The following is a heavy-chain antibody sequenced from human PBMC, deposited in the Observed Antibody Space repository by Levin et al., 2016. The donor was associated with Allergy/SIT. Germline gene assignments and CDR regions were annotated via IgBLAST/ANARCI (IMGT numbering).Heavy chain of an antibody. CDR1: GFTFSSYW. J-gene: IGHJ4*02. V-gene: IGHV3-74*01. CDR2: INSDGSST. CDR3: ARDWEGSSGLVYFDY. D-gene: IGHD6-19*01. Sequence: GESLKISCAASGFTFSSYWMHWVRQAPGKGLVWVSRINSDGSSTSYADSVKGRFTISRDNAKNTLYLQMNSLRAEDTAVYYCARDWEGSSGLVYFDYWGQGTLVTVSS.